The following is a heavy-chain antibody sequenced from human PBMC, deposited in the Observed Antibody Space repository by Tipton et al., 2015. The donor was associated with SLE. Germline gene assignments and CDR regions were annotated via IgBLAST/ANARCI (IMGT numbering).Heavy chain of an antibody. J-gene: IGHJ4*02. Sequence: GLVKPSQTLSLTCAISGDSVSSNSAAWNWIRQSPSSGLEWLGRTYYRSKWYNDYAVFVKSRITINPDTSKNQFSLQLNSVTPEDTAVYYCAASRGATGDRRAFDYWGQGTLVTVSS. V-gene: IGHV6-1*01. CDR2: TYYRSKWYN. D-gene: IGHD7-27*01. CDR3: AASRGATGDRRAFDY. CDR1: GDSVSSNSAA.